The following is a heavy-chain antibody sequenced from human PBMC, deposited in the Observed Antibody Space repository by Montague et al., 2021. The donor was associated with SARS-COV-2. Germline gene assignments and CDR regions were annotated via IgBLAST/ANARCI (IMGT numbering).Heavy chain of an antibody. V-gene: IGHV4-39*01. Sequence: SETLSPTCSVSGDSINNSRYYWGWIRQPPGKGLEWIRTIYYSGSAYYNPSLKSRVTISVDTSKDQFSLKLNSVTATDTAVYYCARLESTRGVIIRGAFHIWGQGTKVTVSS. CDR1: GDSINNSRYY. D-gene: IGHD3-10*01. J-gene: IGHJ3*02. CDR2: IYYSGSA. CDR3: ARLESTRGVIIRGAFHI.